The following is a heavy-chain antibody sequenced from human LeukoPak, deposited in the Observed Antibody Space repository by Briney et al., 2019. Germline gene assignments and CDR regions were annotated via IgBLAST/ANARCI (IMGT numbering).Heavy chain of an antibody. Sequence: GGSLRLSCAASGFTFSSYGMHWARQAPGKGLEWVAVIWYDGSNKYYADSVKGRFTVSRDNSKNTLYLQMNSLRAEDAAVYYCARDSWYDSSGCFDYWGQGTLVTVSS. D-gene: IGHD3-22*01. V-gene: IGHV3-33*01. CDR3: ARDSWYDSSGCFDY. CDR2: IWYDGSNK. CDR1: GFTFSSYG. J-gene: IGHJ4*02.